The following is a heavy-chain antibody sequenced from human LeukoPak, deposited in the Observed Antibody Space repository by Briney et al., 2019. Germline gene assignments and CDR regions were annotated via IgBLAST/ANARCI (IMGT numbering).Heavy chain of an antibody. Sequence: PSETLSLTCAVYGVSFSGYYWSSIRQPPGKGLEWMGEINDSGSTNYNPSLKTRVTISVDTSKSQFSLKLSSVTAADTAVYYCARARYYGSGSYYRLDYWGQGTLVTVSS. CDR2: INDSGST. J-gene: IGHJ4*02. CDR3: ARARYYGSGSYYRLDY. CDR1: GVSFSGYY. D-gene: IGHD3-10*01. V-gene: IGHV4-34*01.